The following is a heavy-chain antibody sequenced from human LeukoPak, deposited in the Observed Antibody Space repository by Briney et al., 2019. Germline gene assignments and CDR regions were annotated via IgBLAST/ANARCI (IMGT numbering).Heavy chain of an antibody. J-gene: IGHJ4*02. D-gene: IGHD1-26*01. CDR1: GYTFTSNY. Sequence: ASVKVSCTASGYTFTSNYMLWVRQAPGQGLEWMGIINPSGGSTSYAQKFQGRVTMTRDTSTSTVYMELSSLRSEDTAVHYCARVGGNYPINWGQGSLVTVSS. V-gene: IGHV1-46*01. CDR3: ARVGGNYPIN. CDR2: INPSGGST.